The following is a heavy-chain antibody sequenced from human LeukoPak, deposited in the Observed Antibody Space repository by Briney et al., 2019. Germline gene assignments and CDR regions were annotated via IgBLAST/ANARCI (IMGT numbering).Heavy chain of an antibody. CDR3: AKGGSSYGYSSFDY. J-gene: IGHJ4*02. Sequence: GGSLRLSCAASGFTFTTFWMSWVRQAPGKGLELVANINQDGGEKYYVDSVKGRFTISRDNSKNTLYLQMNSLRAEDTAVYYCAKGGSSYGYSSFDYWGQGTLVTVSS. D-gene: IGHD5-18*01. V-gene: IGHV3-7*01. CDR2: INQDGGEK. CDR1: GFTFTTFW.